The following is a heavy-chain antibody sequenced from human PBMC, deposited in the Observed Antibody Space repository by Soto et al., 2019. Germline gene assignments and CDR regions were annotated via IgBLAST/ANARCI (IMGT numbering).Heavy chain of an antibody. J-gene: IGHJ6*02. V-gene: IGHV1-69*13. CDR1: GGTFSSYA. CDR3: ARDSERGGLRLAPGDYYYGMDV. Sequence: GASVKVSCKASGGTFSSYAISWVRQAPGQGLEWVGGIIPIFGTANYAQKFQGRVTITADESTSTAYMELSSLRSEDTAVYYCARDSERGGLRLAPGDYYYGMDVWGQGTTVTVSS. CDR2: IIPIFGTA. D-gene: IGHD5-12*01.